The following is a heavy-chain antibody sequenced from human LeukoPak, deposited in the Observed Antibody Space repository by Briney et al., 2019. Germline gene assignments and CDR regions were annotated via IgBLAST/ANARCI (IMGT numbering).Heavy chain of an antibody. D-gene: IGHD5-24*01. V-gene: IGHV3-30*02. CDR3: AKDGDGYNLYFQH. J-gene: IGHJ1*01. CDR1: GFTFSNYG. CDR2: IRSDGINK. Sequence: GGSLRLSCAASGFTFSNYGMHWVRQAPGKGLEWVAFIRSDGINKYHADSVKGRFTISRDNSKNTLYLQMNSLRAEDTAVYYCAKDGDGYNLYFQHWGQGTLVTVSS.